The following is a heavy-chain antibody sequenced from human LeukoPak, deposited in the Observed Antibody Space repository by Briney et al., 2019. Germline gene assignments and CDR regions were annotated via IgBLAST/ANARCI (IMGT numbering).Heavy chain of an antibody. D-gene: IGHD5-12*01. J-gene: IGHJ6*02. CDR1: GFTFSSYG. Sequence: GGSLRLSCAASGFTFSSYGMHWVRQAPGKGLEWVAVIWYDGSNKYYADSVKGRFTISRGNSKNTLYLQMNSLRAEDTAVYYCAREDIAGFYGMDVWGQGTTVTVSS. V-gene: IGHV3-33*01. CDR3: AREDIAGFYGMDV. CDR2: IWYDGSNK.